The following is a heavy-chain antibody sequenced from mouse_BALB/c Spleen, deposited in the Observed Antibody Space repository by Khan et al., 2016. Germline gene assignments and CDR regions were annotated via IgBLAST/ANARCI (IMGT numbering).Heavy chain of an antibody. CDR3: AIGFYDYDGFAY. J-gene: IGHJ3*01. V-gene: IGHV1-20*02. CDR1: GYSFTGYF. CDR2: INPYNGDT. Sequence: VQLKQSGPELVKPGASVKISCKASGYSFTGYFINWVMQSHGKSLEWIGRINPYNGDTFYNQKFKGKATLTVDKSSRKAHMGLRSLASEDSAVYYCAIGFYDYDGFAYWGQGTLVTVSA. D-gene: IGHD2-4*01.